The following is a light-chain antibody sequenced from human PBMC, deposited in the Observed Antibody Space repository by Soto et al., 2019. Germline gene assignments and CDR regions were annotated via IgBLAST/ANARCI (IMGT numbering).Light chain of an antibody. CDR1: QSIASSY. CDR2: GTS. V-gene: IGKV3-20*01. Sequence: PGERATLSCRASQSIASSYFGWYQQKPGQAPRLLIYGTSSRATGIPDRFSGSGSVTDFTLTITRLEPEDVAVYYCQHYGTSPFTFGPGTKVEIK. J-gene: IGKJ3*01. CDR3: QHYGTSPFT.